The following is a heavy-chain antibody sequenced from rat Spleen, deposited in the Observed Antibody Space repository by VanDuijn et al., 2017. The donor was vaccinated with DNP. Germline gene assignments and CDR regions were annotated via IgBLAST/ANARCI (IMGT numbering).Heavy chain of an antibody. V-gene: IGHV5-7*01. CDR3: AKGPNYGGWSDYFDY. D-gene: IGHD1-11*01. Sequence: EVQLVKSDGGLVQPGRSLKLSCAASGFTFSDYYMAWVRQAPAKGLEWVATISYDGSDTYYRDSVKGRFTISRDNAKSTLYLQMDSLRSEDTATYYCAKGPNYGGWSDYFDYWGQGVMVTVSS. CDR1: GFTFSDYY. J-gene: IGHJ2*01. CDR2: ISYDGSDT.